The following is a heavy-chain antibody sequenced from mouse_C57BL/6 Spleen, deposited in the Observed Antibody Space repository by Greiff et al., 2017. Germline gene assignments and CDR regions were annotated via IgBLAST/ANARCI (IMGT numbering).Heavy chain of an antibody. CDR1: GYAFTNYL. CDR3: ARGQTGKGYFDY. V-gene: IGHV1-54*01. J-gene: IGHJ2*01. D-gene: IGHD4-1*01. Sequence: QVQLKQSGAELVRPGTSVKVSCKASGYAFTNYLIEWVKQRPGQGLEWIGVINPGSGGTNYNEKFKGKATLTADKSSSTAYMQLSSLTSEDSAVYFCARGQTGKGYFDYWGQGTTLTVSS. CDR2: INPGSGGT.